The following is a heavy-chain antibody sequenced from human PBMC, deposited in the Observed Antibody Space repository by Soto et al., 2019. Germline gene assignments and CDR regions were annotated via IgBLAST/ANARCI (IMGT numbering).Heavy chain of an antibody. V-gene: IGHV5-51*01. J-gene: IGHJ3*02. Sequence: ESLKISCKGSGYSFTSYWIGWVRQMPGKGLEWMGIIYPGDSDTRYSPSFQGQVTISADKSISTAYLQWSSLKASDTAMYYCAGHQQVLTVSGAFDIWGQWTMVTVSS. CDR1: GYSFTSYW. D-gene: IGHD4-17*01. CDR3: AGHQQVLTVSGAFDI. CDR2: IYPGDSDT.